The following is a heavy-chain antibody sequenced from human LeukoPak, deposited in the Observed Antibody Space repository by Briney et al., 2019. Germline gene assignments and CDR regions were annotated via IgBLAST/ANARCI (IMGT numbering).Heavy chain of an antibody. J-gene: IGHJ4*02. V-gene: IGHV3-30*18. CDR3: AKPNAYYYDSSGYYLDY. D-gene: IGHD3-22*01. CDR1: GFTFSSYG. CDR2: ISYDGSNK. Sequence: GALRLSCAASGFTFSSYGMHWVRQAPGKGLEWVAVISYDGSNKYYADSVKGRFTISRDNSKNTLYLQMNSLRAEDTAVYYCAKPNAYYYDSSGYYLDYWGQGTLVTVSS.